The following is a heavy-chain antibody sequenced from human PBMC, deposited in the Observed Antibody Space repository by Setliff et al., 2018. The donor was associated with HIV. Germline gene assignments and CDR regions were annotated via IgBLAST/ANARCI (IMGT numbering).Heavy chain of an antibody. CDR1: GGSISGYY. D-gene: IGHD1-7*01. Sequence: SSETLSLTCTVSGGSISGYYWSWIRQAPGKGLEWMGYIYSGGSTNYNPSLKSRVTISEDTSKNQLSLKLRSVTAADTAVYYCARKGNWNYPYDYWGPGTLVTVSS. J-gene: IGHJ4*02. CDR3: ARKGNWNYPYDY. V-gene: IGHV4-4*09. CDR2: IYSGGST.